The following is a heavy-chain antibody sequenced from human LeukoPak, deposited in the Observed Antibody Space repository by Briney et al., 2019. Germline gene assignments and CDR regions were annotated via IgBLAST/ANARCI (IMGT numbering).Heavy chain of an antibody. Sequence: ASVTVSCKASGYKFTDDYMHWVRQAPGQGLEFMGWINPDSGFTNYAQKFKGRVTMTRDMSISTAYLEVRSLTSDDTAVYYCAPTAEAYTSWWKVWGQGTLVTVSS. J-gene: IGHJ4*02. D-gene: IGHD3-16*01. CDR1: GYKFTDDY. V-gene: IGHV1-2*02. CDR2: INPDSGFT. CDR3: APTAEAYTSWWKV.